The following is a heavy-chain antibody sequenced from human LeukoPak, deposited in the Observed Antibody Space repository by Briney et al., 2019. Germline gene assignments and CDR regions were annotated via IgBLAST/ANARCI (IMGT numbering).Heavy chain of an antibody. CDR3: ARHGSHYYDSSGPALY. J-gene: IGHJ4*02. V-gene: IGHV4-4*09. CDR1: GGSISDYY. CDR2: IYTSGST. Sequence: SETLSLTCTVSGGSISDYYWGWIRQPPGKGLEWIGYIYTSGSTNYNPSLKSRVTISVDTSKNQCSLKLSSVTAADTAVYYCARHGSHYYDSSGPALYWGQGTLVTVSS. D-gene: IGHD3-22*01.